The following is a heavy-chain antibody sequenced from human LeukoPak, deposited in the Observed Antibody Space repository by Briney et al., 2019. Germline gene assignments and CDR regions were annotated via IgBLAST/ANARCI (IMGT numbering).Heavy chain of an antibody. CDR2: INHSGST. D-gene: IGHD6-13*01. V-gene: IGHV4-34*01. Sequence: SETLSLTCAVYGGSFSGYYWSWIRQPPGKGLEWIGEINHSGSTNYNSSLKSRVTISVDTSKNQFSLKLSSVTAADTAVYYCARGGRSSSWYVRPFDYWGQGTLVTVSS. CDR1: GGSFSGYY. CDR3: ARGGRSSSWYVRPFDY. J-gene: IGHJ4*02.